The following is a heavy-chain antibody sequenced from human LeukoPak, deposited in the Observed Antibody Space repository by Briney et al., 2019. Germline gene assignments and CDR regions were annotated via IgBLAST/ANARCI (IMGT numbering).Heavy chain of an antibody. D-gene: IGHD3-16*02. CDR3: ANGHLGELSSYFDY. Sequence: GGSLRLSCAASGFTFDDYAMHWVRQAPGKGLEWVSGISWNSGSIDYADSVKGRFTISRDNAKNSLYLQMNSLRAEDTALYYCANGHLGELSSYFDYWGQGTLVTVSS. CDR1: GFTFDDYA. V-gene: IGHV3-9*01. J-gene: IGHJ4*02. CDR2: ISWNSGSI.